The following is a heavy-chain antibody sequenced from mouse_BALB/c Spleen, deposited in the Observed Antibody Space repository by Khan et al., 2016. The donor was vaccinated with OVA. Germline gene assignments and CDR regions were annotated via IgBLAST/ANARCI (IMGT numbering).Heavy chain of an antibody. CDR3: ARRGLRWDFDY. V-gene: IGHV1-7*01. D-gene: IGHD1-1*01. CDR1: GYTFINYW. Sequence: QVQLQQSGAELAKPGASVKMSCKASGYTFINYWILWVKQRPGQGLEWIGYINPSTGYTEYNQNFKDKAKLTAAKSSSTAYMQQSSLTSEDAAVYYGARRGLRWDFDYWGQGTTLTVSS. J-gene: IGHJ2*01. CDR2: INPSTGYT.